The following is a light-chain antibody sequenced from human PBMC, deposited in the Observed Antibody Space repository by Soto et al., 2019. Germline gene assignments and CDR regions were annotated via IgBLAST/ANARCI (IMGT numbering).Light chain of an antibody. J-gene: IGLJ2*01. V-gene: IGLV2-23*02. CDR3: SSYAGSSTVV. CDR1: SSDVGTYDL. CDR2: EVS. Sequence: QSALTQPASVSGSPGQSITISCTGTSSDVGTYDLVSWYQEHPGKAPKFMIYEVSRRPSGVSNRFSGSKSGNTASLTISGLQAEDEAEYYCSSYAGSSTVVFGGGTKLTVL.